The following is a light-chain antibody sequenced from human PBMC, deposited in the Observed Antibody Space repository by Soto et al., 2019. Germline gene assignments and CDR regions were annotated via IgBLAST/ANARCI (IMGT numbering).Light chain of an antibody. CDR2: LNSDGSH. V-gene: IGLV4-69*01. CDR1: SGHSSYA. CDR3: QTWVTGIVV. Sequence: QPVLTQSPSASSSLGASVKLTCTLSSGHSSYAIAWHQQQPEKGPRFLMKLNSDGSHTKGDGIPDRFSGSSSGAERYLTISSLQSEDEADYYCQTWVTGIVVFGAGTKLTV. J-gene: IGLJ2*01.